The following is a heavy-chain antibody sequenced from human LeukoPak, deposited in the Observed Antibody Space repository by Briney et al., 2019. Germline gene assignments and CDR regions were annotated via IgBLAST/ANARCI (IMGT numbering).Heavy chain of an antibody. CDR3: ARGNFRRDGYNFDY. J-gene: IGHJ4*02. D-gene: IGHD5-24*01. Sequence: GGSLRLSCAASGFTFSSYTMHWVRQAPGKGLEWVAVIWFDGTNKYYADSVKGRFTISRDNSKNTLYLQMSGLRAEDTAVFYCARGNFRRDGYNFDYWGQGTLVTVSS. CDR2: IWFDGTNK. CDR1: GFTFSSYT. V-gene: IGHV3-33*08.